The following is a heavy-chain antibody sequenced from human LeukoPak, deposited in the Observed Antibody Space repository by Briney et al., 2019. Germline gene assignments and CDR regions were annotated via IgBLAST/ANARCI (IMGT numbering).Heavy chain of an antibody. D-gene: IGHD1-1*01. J-gene: IGHJ4*02. CDR1: GYTFIRYF. Sequence: ASVKVSCKASGYTFIRYFMHWVRQAPGQGLEWMGVINPSGGSTSYAQKFQGRVTMTRDTSTSIVYMELSSLRSEDTAVYYCATAGTGSYPRWGQGTLVTVSS. CDR3: ATAGTGSYPR. V-gene: IGHV1-46*01. CDR2: INPSGGST.